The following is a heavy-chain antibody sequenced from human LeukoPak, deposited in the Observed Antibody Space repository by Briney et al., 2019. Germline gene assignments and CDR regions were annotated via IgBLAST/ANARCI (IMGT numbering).Heavy chain of an antibody. J-gene: IGHJ4*02. V-gene: IGHV4-39*07. CDR1: GGSISSSSYY. D-gene: IGHD3-22*01. CDR3: ARDKGYYDSSGSSQDY. Sequence: SETLSLTCTVSGGSISSSSYYWGWIRQPPGTGLEWIGSIYYSGSTYYNPSLKSRVTISVDTSKNQFSLKLSSVTAADTAVYYCARDKGYYDSSGSSQDYWGQGTLVTVSS. CDR2: IYYSGST.